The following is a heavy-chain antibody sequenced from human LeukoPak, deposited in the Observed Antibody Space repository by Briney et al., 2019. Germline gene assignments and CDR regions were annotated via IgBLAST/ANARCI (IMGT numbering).Heavy chain of an antibody. CDR2: IWYDGSNK. CDR1: GFTFSSYG. CDR3: AREGGSSAYNWFDP. J-gene: IGHJ5*02. Sequence: PGGSLRLSRAASGFTFSSYGMHWVRQAPGKGLEWVAVIWYDGSNKYYADSVKGRFTISRDNSKNTLYLQMNSLRAEDTAVYYCAREGGSSAYNWFDPWGQGTLVTVSS. D-gene: IGHD5-12*01. V-gene: IGHV3-33*01.